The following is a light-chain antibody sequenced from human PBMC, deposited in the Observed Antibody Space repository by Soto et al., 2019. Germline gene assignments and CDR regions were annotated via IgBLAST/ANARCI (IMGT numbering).Light chain of an antibody. CDR2: DVT. V-gene: IGLV2-14*01. Sequence: QSALTQPASVSGSPGLSIAISCSGTSSVVGGYNSVSWYQQYPGKAPKLIIHDVTNRPSGVSDRFSGSKSGNTASLTISGLQAEDEADYYCSSWTSSSSYVFGSGTKVTVL. CDR3: SSWTSSSSYV. CDR1: SSVVGGYNS. J-gene: IGLJ1*01.